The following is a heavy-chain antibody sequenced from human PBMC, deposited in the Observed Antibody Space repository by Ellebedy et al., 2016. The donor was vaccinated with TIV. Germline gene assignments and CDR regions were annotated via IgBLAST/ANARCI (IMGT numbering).Heavy chain of an antibody. D-gene: IGHD2-21*02. J-gene: IGHJ4*01. CDR2: IDPSDSYT. CDR1: GYSFTNYW. V-gene: IGHV5-10-1*01. CDR3: ARRVNSVTHFYFAF. Sequence: GESLKISCKGSGYSFTNYWISWVRQMPGTGLEWLGRIDPSDSYTDYNPSFRGHVTVSVDRSITTAYLSWDSLKSSDTAIYYCARRVNSVTHFYFAFWGQGTLVTVSS.